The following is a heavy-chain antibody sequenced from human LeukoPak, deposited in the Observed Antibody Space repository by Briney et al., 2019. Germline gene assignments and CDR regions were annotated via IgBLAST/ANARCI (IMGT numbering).Heavy chain of an antibody. V-gene: IGHV3-48*03. CDR3: AREGIAAVFDY. D-gene: IGHD6-13*01. J-gene: IGHJ4*02. Sequence: GGSLRLSCAASGFTFSSYEMNWVSQAPGKGLEWVSYISSSGSTIYYADSVKGRFTISRDNAKNSLYLQMNSLRAEDTAVYYCAREGIAAVFDYWGQGTLVTVSS. CDR1: GFTFSSYE. CDR2: ISSSGSTI.